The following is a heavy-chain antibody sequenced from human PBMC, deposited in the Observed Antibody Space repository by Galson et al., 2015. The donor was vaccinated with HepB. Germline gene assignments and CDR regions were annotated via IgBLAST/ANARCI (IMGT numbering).Heavy chain of an antibody. V-gene: IGHV3-23*01. CDR3: ARDPRLIPLTYYYYYTDV. CDR1: GFTFNNYV. CDR2: ISARGGST. J-gene: IGHJ6*03. Sequence: SLRLSCAASGFTFNNYVLNWVRQAPGRGLEWVSGISARGGSTYYAGSVEGRFTISRDNSKNTLYLHMNSLRVEDTAVYFCARDPRLIPLTYYYYYTDVWGKGTTVTVSS. D-gene: IGHD2-21*01.